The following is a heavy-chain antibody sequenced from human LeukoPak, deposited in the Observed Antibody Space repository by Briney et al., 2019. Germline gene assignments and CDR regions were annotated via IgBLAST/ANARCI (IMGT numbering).Heavy chain of an antibody. Sequence: GGSLRLSCAASGFTFSSYEMNWVRQAPGKRLEWVSYISSSGSTIYYADSVKGRFTISRDNAKNSLYLQMNSLRAEDTAVYYCARQTYYYDSSGYLGGAFDYWGQGTLVTVSS. J-gene: IGHJ4*02. D-gene: IGHD3-22*01. CDR1: GFTFSSYE. V-gene: IGHV3-48*03. CDR2: ISSSGSTI. CDR3: ARQTYYYDSSGYLGGAFDY.